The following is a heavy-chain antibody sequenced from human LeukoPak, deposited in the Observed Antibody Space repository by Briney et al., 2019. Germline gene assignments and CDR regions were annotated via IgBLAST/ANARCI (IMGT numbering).Heavy chain of an antibody. CDR1: GFTFSSYA. Sequence: GGSLRLSCAASGFTFSSYAMSWVRQAPGKGLEWVSAISGSGGSTYYADSVKGRFTISRDNSKNTLYLQMNSLRAEDTAVYYCATLSGYDYYFDYWGQGTLVTVSS. V-gene: IGHV3-23*01. D-gene: IGHD5-12*01. CDR2: ISGSGGST. J-gene: IGHJ4*02. CDR3: ATLSGYDYYFDY.